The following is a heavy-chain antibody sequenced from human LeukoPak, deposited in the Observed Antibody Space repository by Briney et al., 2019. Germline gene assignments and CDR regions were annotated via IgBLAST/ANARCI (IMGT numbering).Heavy chain of an antibody. V-gene: IGHV4-59*01. Sequence: SETLSLTCTVSGGSISSYYWSWIRQPPGKGLEWIGYIYYSGSTNYNPSLKSRVTISVDTSKNQFFLKLSSVTAADTAVYYCAREVGATGDYFDYWGQGTLVTVSS. CDR3: AREVGATGDYFDY. D-gene: IGHD1-26*01. CDR2: IYYSGST. J-gene: IGHJ4*02. CDR1: GGSISSYY.